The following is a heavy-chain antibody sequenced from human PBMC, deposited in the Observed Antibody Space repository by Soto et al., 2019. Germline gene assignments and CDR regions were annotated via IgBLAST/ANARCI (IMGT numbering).Heavy chain of an antibody. Sequence: GSLRLSCEASGFTFSRDSMNWVRQVPGKGLEWVASISSGSSDTWYADSVKGRFIISTDNAQNSLFLQMNTLRPEDTAMYYCARVAYWGPGTQVTVSS. CDR2: ISSGSSDT. V-gene: IGHV3-21*01. J-gene: IGHJ4*02. CDR1: GFTFSRDS. CDR3: ARVAY.